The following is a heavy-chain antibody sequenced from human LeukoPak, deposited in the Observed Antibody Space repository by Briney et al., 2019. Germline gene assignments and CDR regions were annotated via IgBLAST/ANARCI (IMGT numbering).Heavy chain of an antibody. J-gene: IGHJ4*02. CDR1: GYIFSSYY. CDR3: ARGFYGSGAEYYFDY. D-gene: IGHD3-10*01. CDR2: INPSGGST. V-gene: IGHV1-46*01. Sequence: ASVKVSCKASGYIFSSYYIHWVRQAPGQGLEWMGIINPSGGSTSYAQNFQGRVTMTRDTSTSTVYMELSSLRSEDTAVYYCARGFYGSGAEYYFDYWGQGTLVTVSS.